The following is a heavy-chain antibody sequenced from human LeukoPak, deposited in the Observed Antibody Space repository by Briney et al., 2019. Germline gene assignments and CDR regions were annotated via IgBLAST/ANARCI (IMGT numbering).Heavy chain of an antibody. D-gene: IGHD4-17*01. V-gene: IGHV4-39*01. CDR3: ARHLSGTTTAHYFDL. CDR2: VYFSGSS. CDR1: GASISSGRNY. Sequence: SETLSLTCTVSGASISSGRNYWGWVRQSTGKGLEWIASVYFSGSSQYNPSLVSRAFISVDSSKNRVSLRLDSVTAADSAVYHCARHLSGTTTAHYFDLWGQGTLVTVSS. J-gene: IGHJ4*02.